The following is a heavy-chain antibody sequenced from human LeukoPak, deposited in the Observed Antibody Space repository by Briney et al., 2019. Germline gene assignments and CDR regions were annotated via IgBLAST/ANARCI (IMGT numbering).Heavy chain of an antibody. J-gene: IGHJ6*03. Sequence: GASVKVSCKASGYTFTGYYMHWVRQAPGQGLEWMGWINPNSGGTNYAQKFQGRVTMTRDTSISTAYMELSRLRSDDTAVYYCARAGPGGYYYCMDVWGKGTTVTVSS. CDR1: GYTFTGYY. CDR2: INPNSGGT. CDR3: ARAGPGGYYYCMDV. D-gene: IGHD3-16*01. V-gene: IGHV1-2*02.